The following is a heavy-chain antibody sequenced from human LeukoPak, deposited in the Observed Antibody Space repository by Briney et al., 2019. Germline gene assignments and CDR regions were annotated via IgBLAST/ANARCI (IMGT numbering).Heavy chain of an antibody. V-gene: IGHV3-9*01. J-gene: IGHJ4*02. Sequence: GGSLRLSCAASGFTFDDYAMRWVRQAPGKGLEWVSGMSWNSGSIGYADSVKGRFTISRDNAKNSLYLQMNSVRAEDTALYYCAKGTVIAVAGNFDYWGEGTLVTVS. D-gene: IGHD6-19*01. CDR3: AKGTVIAVAGNFDY. CDR1: GFTFDDYA. CDR2: MSWNSGSI.